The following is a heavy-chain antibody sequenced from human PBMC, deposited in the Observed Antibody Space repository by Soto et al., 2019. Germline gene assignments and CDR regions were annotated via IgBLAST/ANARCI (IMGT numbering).Heavy chain of an antibody. CDR2: INVGNGDT. Sequence: QVQLVQSGAEVKKPGASVKVSCKASGYTFTNDAIHWVRQAPGQRLEWMGWINVGNGDTKYSRKFQGRVTITRDTSATTADMELSSLRSQDTAVYYCARDRGIVGATDFDYWGRRTLVTVSS. J-gene: IGHJ4*02. CDR3: ARDRGIVGATDFDY. V-gene: IGHV1-3*01. D-gene: IGHD1-26*01. CDR1: GYTFTNDA.